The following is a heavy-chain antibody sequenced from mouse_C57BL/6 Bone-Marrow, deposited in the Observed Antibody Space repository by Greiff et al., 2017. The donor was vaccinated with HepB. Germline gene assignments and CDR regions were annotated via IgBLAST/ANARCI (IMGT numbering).Heavy chain of an antibody. D-gene: IGHD2-4*01. CDR2: IWSGGST. CDR3: ARHEGITTRYFDV. Sequence: VQLVESGPGLVQPSQSLSITCTASGFSLTSYGVHWVRQSPGKGLEWLGVIWSGGSTDYNAAFISRLSISKDNSKSQVFFKMNSLQADDTAIYYCARHEGITTRYFDVWGTGTTVTVSS. V-gene: IGHV2-2*01. J-gene: IGHJ1*03. CDR1: GFSLTSYG.